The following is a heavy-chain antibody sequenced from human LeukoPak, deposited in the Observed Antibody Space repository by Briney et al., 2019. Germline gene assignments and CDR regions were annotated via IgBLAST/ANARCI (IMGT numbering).Heavy chain of an antibody. V-gene: IGHV3-23*01. D-gene: IGHD2-2*01. CDR2: ISVSGGST. CDR3: AKLGSYCSSTPTRCWFDP. Sequence: GSLRLSCAASGFTFSSYWMSWVRQAPGKGLEWVSAISVSGGSTYYADSVKGRFTISRDNSKNTLYLQMNSLRAEDTAVYYCAKLGSYCSSTPTRCWFDPWGQGTLVTVSS. CDR1: GFTFSSYW. J-gene: IGHJ5*02.